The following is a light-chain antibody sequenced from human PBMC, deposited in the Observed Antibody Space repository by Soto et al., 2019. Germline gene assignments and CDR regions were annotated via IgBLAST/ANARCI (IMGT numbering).Light chain of an antibody. CDR1: SSDVGGYNY. J-gene: IGLJ2*01. CDR2: EVS. CDR3: SSYAGSNTYVV. Sequence: QSVLTQPPSASGSPGQSVTISCTGTSSDVGGYNYVSWYQQHPGEAPKLMIYEVSKRPSGVPDRFSGSKSGNTASLTVSGLQAEDEADYYCSSYAGSNTYVVFGGGTQLTVL. V-gene: IGLV2-8*01.